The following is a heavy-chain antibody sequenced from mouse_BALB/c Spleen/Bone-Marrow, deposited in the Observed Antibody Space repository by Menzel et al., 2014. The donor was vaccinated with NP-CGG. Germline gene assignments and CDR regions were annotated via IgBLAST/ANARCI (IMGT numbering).Heavy chain of an antibody. J-gene: IGHJ2*01. CDR3: ARDSNYDGYFDS. Sequence: EVKLVESGPGLVKPSQTVSLTCTVTGISITTGNYRWSWIRQFPGNKLEWIGYIYYSGTITYNPSLTSRTTITRDTSXNQIFLEKNSLTAEDTATYYCARDSNYDGYFDSWGAGTTLTVSS. CDR2: IYYSGTI. CDR1: GISITTGNYR. V-gene: IGHV3-5*02. D-gene: IGHD2-5*01.